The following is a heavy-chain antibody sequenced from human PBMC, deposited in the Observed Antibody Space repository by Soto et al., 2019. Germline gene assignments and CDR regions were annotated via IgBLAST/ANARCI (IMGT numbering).Heavy chain of an antibody. CDR1: GCSISSGGYS. D-gene: IGHD3-10*01. J-gene: IGHJ6*02. Sequence: SETLSLTCAVSGCSISSGGYSWSWIRQPPGKGLEWIGYIYHSGSTYYNPSLKSRVTIPVDRSKNQFSLKLSSVTAADTAVYYCARGSGPHWLGRDYYYGMDVWGQGTTVTVSS. CDR2: IYHSGST. V-gene: IGHV4-30-2*01. CDR3: ARGSGPHWLGRDYYYGMDV.